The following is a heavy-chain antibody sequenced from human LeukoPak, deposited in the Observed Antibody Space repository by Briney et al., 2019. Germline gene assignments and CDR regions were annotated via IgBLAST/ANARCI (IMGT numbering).Heavy chain of an antibody. V-gene: IGHV4-59*01. D-gene: IGHD3-16*01. CDR3: ARDGGGYYYYYMDV. CDR2: IYYSRRT. J-gene: IGHJ6*03. CDR1: GGSISSYY. Sequence: SQTLSLTCTVSGGSISSYYLSWIRQPPGKRLEWIGYIYYSRRTNYNPVHKSRVTISVDTSKNQFSLKLSSVTAADTAVYYCARDGGGYYYYYMDVWGKGTTVTVSS.